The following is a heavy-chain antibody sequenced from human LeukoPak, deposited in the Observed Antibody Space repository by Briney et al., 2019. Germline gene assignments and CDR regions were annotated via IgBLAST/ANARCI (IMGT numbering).Heavy chain of an antibody. Sequence: GGSLRLSCAASGFTFSDYYMSWIRQAPGKGLEWVSVIYSGGSTYYADSVKGRFTISRDNSKNTLYLQMNSLRAEDTAVYYCALHGSHYYDSSGTFDYWGQGTLVTVSS. CDR2: IYSGGST. CDR1: GFTFSDYY. J-gene: IGHJ4*02. CDR3: ALHGSHYYDSSGTFDY. V-gene: IGHV3-53*01. D-gene: IGHD3-22*01.